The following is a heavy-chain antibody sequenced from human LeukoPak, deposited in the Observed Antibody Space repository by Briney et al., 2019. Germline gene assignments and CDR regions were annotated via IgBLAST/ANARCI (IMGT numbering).Heavy chain of an antibody. CDR1: GGSIISSGGYY. CDR2: ICSSDIYSSGST. Sequence: SETLSLTCTVSGGSIISSGGYYWSWIRQHPEKGLEWIGYICSSDIYSSGSTSYTPSLKSRVTISVDTSKNQFSLKLSSVTAADTAVYYCAREIVATTSFDYWGQGTLVTVSS. D-gene: IGHD5-12*01. CDR3: AREIVATTSFDY. J-gene: IGHJ4*02. V-gene: IGHV4-31*03.